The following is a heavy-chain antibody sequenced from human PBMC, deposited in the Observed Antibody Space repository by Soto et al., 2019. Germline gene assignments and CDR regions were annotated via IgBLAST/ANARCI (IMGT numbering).Heavy chain of an antibody. CDR3: VRDPGSSGFSFDY. Sequence: GASVKVSCKASGYTFTNYAMRWVRQAPGQRLEWMGWINAGNGNTKYSQKFQGRVTITRDTSASTAYMELSSLRSEDTAVYYCVRDPGSSGFSFDYWGPGTLVTVSS. CDR1: GYTFTNYA. D-gene: IGHD3-22*01. V-gene: IGHV1-3*01. J-gene: IGHJ4*02. CDR2: INAGNGNT.